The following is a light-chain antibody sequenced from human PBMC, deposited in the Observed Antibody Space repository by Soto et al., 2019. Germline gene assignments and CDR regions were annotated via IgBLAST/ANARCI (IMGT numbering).Light chain of an antibody. Sequence: QPVLTQSSSASASLGSSVKLTCTLSSGHSTYIIAWHQQQPGKAPRYLMKVEGSGSYNKGSGVPDRFSGSSSGADRYLTISNLQFEDEADYYCETWDRNIHKVFGGGTKLTVL. J-gene: IGLJ2*01. CDR3: ETWDRNIHKV. V-gene: IGLV4-60*02. CDR1: SGHSTYI. CDR2: VEGSGSY.